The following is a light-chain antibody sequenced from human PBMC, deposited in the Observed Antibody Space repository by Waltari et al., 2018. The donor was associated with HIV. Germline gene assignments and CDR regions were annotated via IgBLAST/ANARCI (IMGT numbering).Light chain of an antibody. CDR2: EVT. Sequence: QSALTQQASVSGSLGQSITISCNGTSGNIGKYNLVSWYQQHPGKAPKLLIYEVTRRPSGMSSRFSASKSDNTASLTISGLQAEDEAAYFCCSYAGTTDFFVFG. CDR3: CSYAGTTDFFV. V-gene: IGLV2-23*02. CDR1: SGNIGKYNL. J-gene: IGLJ1*01.